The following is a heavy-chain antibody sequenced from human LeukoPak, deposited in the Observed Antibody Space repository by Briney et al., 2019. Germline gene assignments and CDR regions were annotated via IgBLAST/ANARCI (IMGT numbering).Heavy chain of an antibody. V-gene: IGHV1-2*02. CDR1: GYTFTGYY. CDR3: ARVNGGYSYGDFDY. D-gene: IGHD5-18*01. CDR2: INPNSGGT. J-gene: IGHJ4*02. Sequence: ASVKVSCKASGYTFTGYYMHWVRQAPGQGLEWMGWINPNSGGTNYAQKFQGRVTMTRDTSISTAYMELSRLRSDDTAVYYCARVNGGYSYGDFDYWGQGTLVTVSS.